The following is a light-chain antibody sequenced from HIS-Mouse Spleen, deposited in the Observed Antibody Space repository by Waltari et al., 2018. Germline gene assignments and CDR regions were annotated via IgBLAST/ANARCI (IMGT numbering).Light chain of an antibody. CDR1: SSAVGSYNL. CDR3: CSYAGSSTWV. J-gene: IGLJ3*02. Sequence: QSALTQPASVSGSPGQSITISCTGTSSAVGSYNLFSWYQQHPGKAPKLMLYEGSKRPSGVSNRFSGSKSGNTASLTISGLQAEDEADYYCCSYAGSSTWVFGGGTKLTVL. V-gene: IGLV2-23*01. CDR2: EGS.